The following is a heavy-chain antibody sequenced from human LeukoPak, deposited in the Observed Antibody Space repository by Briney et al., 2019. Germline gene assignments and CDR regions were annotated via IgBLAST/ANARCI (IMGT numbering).Heavy chain of an antibody. D-gene: IGHD6-19*01. CDR2: IYYSGST. Sequence: KPSETLSLTCTVSGGSISSSSYYWGWIRQPPGKGLEWIGSIYYSGSTYYNPSLKSRVTISVDTSKNQFSLKLSSVTAADTAVYYCARAGYSSGWGTFDYWGQGTLVTVSS. V-gene: IGHV4-39*07. CDR1: GGSISSSSYY. J-gene: IGHJ4*02. CDR3: ARAGYSSGWGTFDY.